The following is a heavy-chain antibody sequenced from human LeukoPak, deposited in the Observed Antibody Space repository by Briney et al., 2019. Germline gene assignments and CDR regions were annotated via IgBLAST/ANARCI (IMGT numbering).Heavy chain of an antibody. CDR2: IYYSGST. CDR1: GGSMSSYY. J-gene: IGHJ4*02. D-gene: IGHD3-22*01. CDR3: ARGDYYDSSGYYLQAFDY. Sequence: SETLSLTCTVSGGSMSSYYWSWIRQPPGKGLEWIGYIYYSGSTNYNPSLKSRVTISVDTSKNQFSLKLSSVTAADTAVYYCARGDYYDSSGYYLQAFDYWGQGTLVTVSS. V-gene: IGHV4-59*01.